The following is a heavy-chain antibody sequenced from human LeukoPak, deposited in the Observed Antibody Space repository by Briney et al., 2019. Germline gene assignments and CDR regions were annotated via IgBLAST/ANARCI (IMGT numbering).Heavy chain of an antibody. CDR1: GYTFTSNY. V-gene: IGHV1-8*02. Sequence: ASVKLSCNASGYTFTSNYMHWVRQAHGQGLGWMGWMNPNSGNTGYAQKFQGRVTMSRNTTISTAYMELSRLRSDDTAVYYCARSRGYSYGRYDYWGQGTLVTVSS. CDR2: MNPNSGNT. CDR3: ARSRGYSYGRYDY. D-gene: IGHD5-18*01. J-gene: IGHJ4*02.